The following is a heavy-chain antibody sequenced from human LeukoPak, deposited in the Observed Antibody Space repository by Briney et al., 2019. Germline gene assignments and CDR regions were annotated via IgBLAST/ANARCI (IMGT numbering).Heavy chain of an antibody. V-gene: IGHV4-34*01. D-gene: IGHD4-23*01. CDR2: INHSGST. CDR1: GGSFSGYY. J-gene: IGHJ4*02. CDR3: ARGPPRWYFDY. Sequence: PSETLSLTCAVYGGSFSGYYWSWIRQPPGKGLEWIGEINHSGSTNYNPSLKSRVTISVDTSKNQFSLKLSSVTAADTAVYYCARGPPRWYFDYWGQGTLVTVSS.